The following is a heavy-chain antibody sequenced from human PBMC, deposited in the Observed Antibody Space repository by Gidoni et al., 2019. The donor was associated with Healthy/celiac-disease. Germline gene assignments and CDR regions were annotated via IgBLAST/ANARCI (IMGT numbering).Heavy chain of an antibody. D-gene: IGHD3-9*01. CDR1: GFTFRSYS. CDR3: AREGSTISQDGSFDI. CDR2: IRSSSSTI. V-gene: IGHV3-48*04. Sequence: ELQLVESGGGLVQTGGSLRLSCAASGFTFRSYSMNWVRQAPGKGLEWGSYIRSSSSTIYYADSGKGRFTISRDNAKNSLYLKMNRLRAEDTAVYYCAREGSTISQDGSFDIWGQGTMVTVSS. J-gene: IGHJ3*02.